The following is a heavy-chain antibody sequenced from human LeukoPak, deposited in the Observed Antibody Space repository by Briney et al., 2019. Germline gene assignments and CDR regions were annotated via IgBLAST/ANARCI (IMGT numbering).Heavy chain of an antibody. CDR2: IKEDGTET. Sequence: GGSLRLSCAASGFMFSSNWMSWVRLAPGKGLEWVANIKEDGTETYYVDSVKGRFTISRDNAKNSLYLQMNSLRVEDTAVYYCAKGPYYDSSGYFHWGQGTLVTVSS. V-gene: IGHV3-7*03. J-gene: IGHJ4*02. CDR3: AKGPYYDSSGYFH. D-gene: IGHD3-22*01. CDR1: GFMFSSNW.